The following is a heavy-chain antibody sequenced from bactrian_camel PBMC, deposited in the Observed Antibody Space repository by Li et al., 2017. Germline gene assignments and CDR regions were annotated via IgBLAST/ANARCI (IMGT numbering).Heavy chain of an antibody. V-gene: IGHV3S10*01. CDR1: GFTFGRYG. Sequence: DVQLVESGGGLVQPGGSLRLSCAASGFTFGRYGMSWVRQAPGKERELVAGIEDDGSTYYSDSVKGRFTISQDNARKTVYLQMNNLKPEDTAVYFCTAVSGYWGQGTQVTVS. CDR3: TAVSGY. J-gene: IGHJ6*01. CDR2: IEDDGST. D-gene: IGHD3*01.